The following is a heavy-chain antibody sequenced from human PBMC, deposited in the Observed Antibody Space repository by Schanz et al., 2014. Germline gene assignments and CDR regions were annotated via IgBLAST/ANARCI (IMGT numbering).Heavy chain of an antibody. CDR2: ISSSGSYI. D-gene: IGHD2-2*01. V-gene: IGHV3-21*01. CDR3: AKDSTHIDIVLVPTAIDY. Sequence: VQLVESGGGVVQPGRSLRLSCAAYGFTLSSYAMHWVRQAPGKGLEWVSSISSSGSYIHYADSVKGRFTISRDNSKNTLYLHMNTLRSEDTAVYYCAKDSTHIDIVLVPTAIDYWGQGTLVTVSS. CDR1: GFTLSSYA. J-gene: IGHJ4*02.